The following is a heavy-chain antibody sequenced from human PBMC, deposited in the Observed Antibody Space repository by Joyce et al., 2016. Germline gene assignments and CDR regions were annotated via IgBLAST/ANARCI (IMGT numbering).Heavy chain of an antibody. CDR1: GFDFSRHT. V-gene: IGHV3-21*01. D-gene: IGHD1-26*01. Sequence: EAQLVESGGGLVKPGESLRLSCIDYGFDFSRHTMNWFRQGTGKGLEWVATISSTCRSISYAGSVRGRFTISRDNAKNSLYLQMDSLRAEDTAVYYCAREYGRLANFDYWGQGTLVTVSS. CDR2: ISSTCRSI. J-gene: IGHJ4*02. CDR3: AREYGRLANFDY.